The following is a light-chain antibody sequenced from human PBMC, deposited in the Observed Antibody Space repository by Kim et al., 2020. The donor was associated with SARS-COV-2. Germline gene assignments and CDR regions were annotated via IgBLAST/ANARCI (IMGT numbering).Light chain of an antibody. J-gene: IGLJ3*02. CDR3: TSYTRSDTWV. Sequence: GQSITTSCAGTSSDVGVYNLVSWYQQHPGKAPKFMIYDVNKRPSGVSNRFSGSKSGNTASLTISGLQAEDEADYYCTSYTRSDTWVFGGGTKVTVL. CDR1: SSDVGVYNL. V-gene: IGLV2-14*04. CDR2: DVN.